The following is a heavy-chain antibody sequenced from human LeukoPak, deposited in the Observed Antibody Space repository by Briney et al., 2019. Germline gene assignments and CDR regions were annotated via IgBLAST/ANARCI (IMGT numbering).Heavy chain of an antibody. Sequence: SVKVSCKASGGTFSSYAISWVRQAPGQGLEWMGGIIPIFGTANYAQKFQGRVTITTDESTSIAYMELSSLRSEDTAVYYCARNEGYYYDSSGYFDYWGQGTLVTVSS. V-gene: IGHV1-69*05. CDR3: ARNEGYYYDSSGYFDY. D-gene: IGHD3-22*01. CDR2: IIPIFGTA. CDR1: GGTFSSYA. J-gene: IGHJ4*02.